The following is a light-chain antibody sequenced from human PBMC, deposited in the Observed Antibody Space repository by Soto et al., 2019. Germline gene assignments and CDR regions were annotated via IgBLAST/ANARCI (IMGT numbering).Light chain of an antibody. CDR1: SSDVGGYNY. CDR2: EVS. J-gene: IGLJ2*01. CDR3: SSYTSSSTPV. V-gene: IGLV2-14*01. Sequence: QSVLTQPASVSGSPGQSITISCTGTSSDVGGYNYVSWYQQHPDKAPKLMIYEVSNRPSGVSNRFSGSKSGNTASLTISGLQAEDEADYYCSSYTSSSTPVFGGGTKVTVL.